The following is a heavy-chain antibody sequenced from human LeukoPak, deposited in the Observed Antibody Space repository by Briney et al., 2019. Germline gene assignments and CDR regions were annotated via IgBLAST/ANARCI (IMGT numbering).Heavy chain of an antibody. J-gene: IGHJ6*03. V-gene: IGHV3-30*02. CDR1: GFTFSSYG. CDR2: IRYDGSNK. Sequence: GGSLRLSCAASGFTFSSYGMHWVRQAPGKGLEWVAFIRYDGSNKYYADSVKGRFTISRDNSKNTLYLQMNSLTAEDTAVYYCARGYSSSWHHYYYYMDVWGKGTTVTVSS. D-gene: IGHD6-13*01. CDR3: ARGYSSSWHHYYYYMDV.